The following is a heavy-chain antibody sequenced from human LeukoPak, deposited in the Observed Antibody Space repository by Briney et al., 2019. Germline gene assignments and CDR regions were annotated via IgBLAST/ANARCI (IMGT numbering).Heavy chain of an antibody. J-gene: IGHJ4*02. CDR1: GYTFTGYY. V-gene: IGHV1-2*02. CDR3: ARLHPGIAAAGKEGFDY. Sequence: GASVKVCCKASGYTFTGYYMHWVRQAPGQGLEWMGWTNPNSGGTNYAQKFQGRVTMTRDTSISTAYMELSRLRSDDTAVYYCARLHPGIAAAGKEGFDYWGQGTLVTGSS. CDR2: TNPNSGGT. D-gene: IGHD6-13*01.